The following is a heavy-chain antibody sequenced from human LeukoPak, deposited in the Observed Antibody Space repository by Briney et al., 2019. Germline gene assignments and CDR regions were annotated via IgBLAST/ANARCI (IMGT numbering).Heavy chain of an antibody. V-gene: IGHV1-24*01. CDR3: ATDARIAVAGTLGGDPTNKYYYYMDV. Sequence: ASVKVSCKVSGYTLTELSMHWVRQAPGKGLEWMGGFDPEDGETIYAQKLQGRVTMTEDTSTDTAYMELSSLRSEDTAVYYCATDARIAVAGTLGGDPTNKYYYYMDVWGKGTTVTVSS. CDR2: FDPEDGET. D-gene: IGHD6-19*01. CDR1: GYTLTELS. J-gene: IGHJ6*03.